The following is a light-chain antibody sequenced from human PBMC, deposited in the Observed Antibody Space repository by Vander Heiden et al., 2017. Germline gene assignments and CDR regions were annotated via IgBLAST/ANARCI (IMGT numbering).Light chain of an antibody. V-gene: IGKV3-20*01. Sequence: ELVFTQSPRTLSFSPGERATLSCSASQSVSSSYLAWYQQKPGQAPRLLIYGASSRATGIPDKFSGSGSGTDFTLTISRLEPEDFAVYYCQQYGSSPGFTFGPGTKVDIK. CDR1: QSVSSSY. CDR3: QQYGSSPGFT. J-gene: IGKJ3*01. CDR2: GAS.